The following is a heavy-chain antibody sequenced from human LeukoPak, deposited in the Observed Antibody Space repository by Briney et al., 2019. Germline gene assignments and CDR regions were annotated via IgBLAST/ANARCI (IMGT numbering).Heavy chain of an antibody. J-gene: IGHJ4*02. Sequence: ASVKVSCKASGYTFTGYYMHWVRQAPGQGLEWMGWINPNSGGTNYAQKFQGRVTMTRDTSISTAYMELSRLRSDDTGVYYCARGPDFGQLGTIDIVVVPAAISFICDYWGQGTLVTVSS. V-gene: IGHV1-2*02. D-gene: IGHD2-2*02. CDR2: INPNSGGT. CDR3: ARGPDFGQLGTIDIVVVPAAISFICDY. CDR1: GYTFTGYY.